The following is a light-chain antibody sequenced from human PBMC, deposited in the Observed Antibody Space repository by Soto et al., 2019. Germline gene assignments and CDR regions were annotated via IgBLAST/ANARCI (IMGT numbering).Light chain of an antibody. V-gene: IGLV1-44*01. CDR2: SNN. CDR3: AAWDDSLNGYV. J-gene: IGLJ1*01. CDR1: SSNIGSNT. Sequence: VLTQPPPASGAPRQRGTISCSGSSSNIGSNTVNWYQQLPGTAPKLLIYSNNQRPSGVPDRFSGSKSGTSASLAISGLQSEDEADYYCAAWDDSLNGYVFGTGTKVTVL.